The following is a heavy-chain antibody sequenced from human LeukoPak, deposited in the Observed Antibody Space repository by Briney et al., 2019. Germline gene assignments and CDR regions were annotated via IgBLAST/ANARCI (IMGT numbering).Heavy chain of an antibody. J-gene: IGHJ4*02. CDR1: GFTFSSYG. Sequence: PGRSLRLSCAASGFTFSSYGMHWVRQAPGKGLEWVAVISYDGSNKYYTDSVKGRFTISRDNSKNTLYLQMNSLRAEDTAVYYCAKDRKGYSSSWEGGLDYWGQGTLVTVSS. V-gene: IGHV3-30*18. CDR2: ISYDGSNK. CDR3: AKDRKGYSSSWEGGLDY. D-gene: IGHD6-13*01.